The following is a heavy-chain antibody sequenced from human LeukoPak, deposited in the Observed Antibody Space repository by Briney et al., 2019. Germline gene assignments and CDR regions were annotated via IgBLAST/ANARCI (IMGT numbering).Heavy chain of an antibody. Sequence: ASVTVSCKASGGTFSSNAISWVRQAPGQGLEWMGRIIPILGIANYAQKFQGRVTITADKSTSTDYMELSSLRSEDTAVYYCARDRGIAAAVGNWFDPWGQGTLVTVSS. V-gene: IGHV1-69*04. J-gene: IGHJ5*02. CDR3: ARDRGIAAAVGNWFDP. D-gene: IGHD6-13*01. CDR1: GGTFSSNA. CDR2: IIPILGIA.